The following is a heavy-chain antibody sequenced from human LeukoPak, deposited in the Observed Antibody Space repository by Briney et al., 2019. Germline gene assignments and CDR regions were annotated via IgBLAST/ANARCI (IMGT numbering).Heavy chain of an antibody. J-gene: IGHJ4*02. V-gene: IGHV4-34*01. CDR1: GESFSDYY. D-gene: IGHD6-13*01. Sequence: SETLSLTCAVYGESFSDYYWSWLRQPPGKGLEWIGETSHSGSTNDNPSLKSRVTISVDTSKKQFSLRLTSVTAADTAVYYCAREGIIVAGGTWDYWGQGTLVTVSS. CDR2: TSHSGST. CDR3: AREGIIVAGGTWDY.